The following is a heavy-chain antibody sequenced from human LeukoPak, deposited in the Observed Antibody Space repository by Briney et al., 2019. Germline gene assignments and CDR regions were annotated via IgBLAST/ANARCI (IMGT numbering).Heavy chain of an antibody. CDR1: GYTFTSYD. CDR2: MNPNSGNT. J-gene: IGHJ4*02. Sequence: ASVKVSCKASGYTFTSYDINWVRQATGLGPEWMGWMNPNSGNTGYAQKFQGRVTMTRNTSISTAYLELSSLTSEDTAVYYCARDRSSSSHHFDYWGQGTLVTVSS. D-gene: IGHD6-6*01. V-gene: IGHV1-8*02. CDR3: ARDRSSSSHHFDY.